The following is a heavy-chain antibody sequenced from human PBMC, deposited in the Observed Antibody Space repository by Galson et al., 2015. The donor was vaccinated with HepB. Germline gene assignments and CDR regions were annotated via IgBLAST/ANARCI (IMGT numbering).Heavy chain of an antibody. Sequence: SLRLSCAASGFTFSSYSMHWVRQAPGKGLEWVAAISNDRSYKYYADSVKGRFTISRDNSKNTLYLQMNSLRAEDTAVYYCAKDQNCDDSSDYFGFWGQGTLVTVSS. J-gene: IGHJ4*02. CDR3: AKDQNCDDSSDYFGF. D-gene: IGHD3-22*01. V-gene: IGHV3-30*18. CDR2: ISNDRSYK. CDR1: GFTFSSYS.